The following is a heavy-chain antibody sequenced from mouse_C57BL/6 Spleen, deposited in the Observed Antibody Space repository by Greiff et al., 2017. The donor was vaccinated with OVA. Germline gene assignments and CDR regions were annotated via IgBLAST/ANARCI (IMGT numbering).Heavy chain of an antibody. D-gene: IGHD1-1*01. CDR1: GFTFSDYG. CDR3: ASPPHYYGSSYYAMDY. CDR2: ISSGSSTI. V-gene: IGHV5-17*01. Sequence: EVKVVESGGGLVKPGGSLKLSCAASGFTFSDYGMHWVRQAPEKGLEWVAYISSGSSTIYYADTVKGRFTISRDNAKITLFLQMTSLRSEDTAMYYCASPPHYYGSSYYAMDYWGQGTSVTVSS. J-gene: IGHJ4*01.